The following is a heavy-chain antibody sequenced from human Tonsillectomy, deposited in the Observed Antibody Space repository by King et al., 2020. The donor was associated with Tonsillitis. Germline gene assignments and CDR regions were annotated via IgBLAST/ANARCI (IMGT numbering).Heavy chain of an antibody. CDR2: IYTSGST. J-gene: IGHJ6*03. Sequence: QVQLQESGPGLVKPSQTLSLICTVSGGSISSGSYYWSWIRQPAGKGLEWIGRIYTSGSTNYNPSLKSRVTMSVDTSKNQFSLKLSSVTAADTAVYYCARLMVTTFYYYYIDVWGKGTTVTVSS. V-gene: IGHV4-61*02. CDR3: ARLMVTTFYYYYIDV. D-gene: IGHD4-17*01. CDR1: GGSISSGSYY.